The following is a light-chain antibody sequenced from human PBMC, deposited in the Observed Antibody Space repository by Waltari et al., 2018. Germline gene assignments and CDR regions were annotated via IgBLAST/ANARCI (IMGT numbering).Light chain of an antibody. J-gene: IGLJ3*02. CDR2: VNSDGSQ. V-gene: IGLV4-69*01. Sequence: QLILTQSPSASASLGASVKLTCTLSSGHSSYSIAWHHQHQEKGPPYLMKVNSDGSQIKGDGIPVRFSGSSSATERYLSISSLQSEDEADYYCQTGGFGIWVFGGGTKLTVL. CDR3: QTGGFGIWV. CDR1: SGHSSYS.